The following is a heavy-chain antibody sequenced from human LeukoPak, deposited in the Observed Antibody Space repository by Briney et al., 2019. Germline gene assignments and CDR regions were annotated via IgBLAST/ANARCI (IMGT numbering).Heavy chain of an antibody. CDR2: IKQDGSEK. Sequence: GGSLRLSCAASGFTFSSYWMSWVRQAPGKGLEWVANIKQDGSEKYYVDPVKGRFTISRDNAKNSLYLQMNSLRAEDTASYHCARVGPLSGGQFYFDYWGQGTLVTVSS. CDR3: ARVGPLSGGQFYFDY. J-gene: IGHJ4*02. CDR1: GFTFSSYW. D-gene: IGHD5-24*01. V-gene: IGHV3-7*03.